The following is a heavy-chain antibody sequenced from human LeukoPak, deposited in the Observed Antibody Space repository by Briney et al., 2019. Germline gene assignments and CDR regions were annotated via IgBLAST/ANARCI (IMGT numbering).Heavy chain of an antibody. CDR3: ARVRTGYCSSTSCRGWFDP. CDR2: IYTSGST. Sequence: SETLSLTCTVSGGSISSYYWSWIRQPAGKGLEWIGRIYTSGSTNYNPSLKSRVTMSVDTSKNQFSLKLGSVTAADTAVYYCARVRTGYCSSTSCRGWFDPWGQGTLVTVSS. CDR1: GGSISSYY. V-gene: IGHV4-4*07. J-gene: IGHJ5*02. D-gene: IGHD2-2*01.